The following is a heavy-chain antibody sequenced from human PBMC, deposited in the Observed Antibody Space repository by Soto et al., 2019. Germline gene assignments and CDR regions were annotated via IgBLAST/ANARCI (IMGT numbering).Heavy chain of an antibody. Sequence: NLSLTCTVPGDSINNIGYNWNWIRPHPGKGLEWIGLISYTGTTYHNPSLKSRLSISVDTSKNHFSMKLNSVTGADTAVYYCAREEAVRVERRFDPWGQGILVTVS. D-gene: IGHD6-19*01. J-gene: IGHJ5*02. CDR3: AREEAVRVERRFDP. CDR1: GDSINNIGYN. CDR2: ISYTGTT. V-gene: IGHV4-31*03.